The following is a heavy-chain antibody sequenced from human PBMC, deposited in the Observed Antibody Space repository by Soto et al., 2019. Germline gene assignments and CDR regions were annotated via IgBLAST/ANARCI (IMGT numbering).Heavy chain of an antibody. CDR3: ARSPRSSPYFDY. Sequence: PGESLKISCKGSGYTFSNFWIGWVRQLPGKGLEWMGIIYPGDHETRYSPSFHGKVTISADRSINTAYLQWNSLEASDTAFYFCARSPRSSPYFDYWGQGALVTVPQ. CDR2: IYPGDHET. V-gene: IGHV5-51*01. D-gene: IGHD6-13*01. CDR1: GYTFSNFW. J-gene: IGHJ4*02.